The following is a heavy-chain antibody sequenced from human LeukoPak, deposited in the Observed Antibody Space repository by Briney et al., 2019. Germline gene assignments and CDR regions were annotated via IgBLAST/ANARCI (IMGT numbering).Heavy chain of an antibody. V-gene: IGHV3-66*01. CDR2: IYSGGRI. J-gene: IGHJ6*02. D-gene: IGHD5-18*01. Sequence: GGSLRLSCAASGFTVSSNYMNWVRQAPGKGLEWVSVIYSGGRIYYADSVKGRFTISRDNSKNTVYLQMNSLRAEDTAVYYCARDGTARDNYYYGMDVWGQGTTVTVSS. CDR3: ARDGTARDNYYYGMDV. CDR1: GFTVSSNY.